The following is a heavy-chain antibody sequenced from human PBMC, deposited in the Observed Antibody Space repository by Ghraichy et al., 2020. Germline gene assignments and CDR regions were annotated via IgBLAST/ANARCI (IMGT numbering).Heavy chain of an antibody. V-gene: IGHV3-30*04. Sequence: GESLNISCAASGFIFSGHALHWVRQAPGKGLEWVAVISYDGNNQRYIDSVKGRFTISRDNSNNTLSLQMNSLRPEDTAFYFCAREQRGTWYEAFDLWGQGTLVTVSS. CDR3: AREQRGTWYEAFDL. D-gene: IGHD6-13*01. CDR2: ISYDGNNQ. CDR1: GFIFSGHA. J-gene: IGHJ3*01.